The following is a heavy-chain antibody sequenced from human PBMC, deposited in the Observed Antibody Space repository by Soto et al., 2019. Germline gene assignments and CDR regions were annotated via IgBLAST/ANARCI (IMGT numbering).Heavy chain of an antibody. CDR1: GFTFSSYA. Sequence: QVQLVESGGGVVQPGRSLRLSCAASGFTFSSYAMHWVRQAPGKGLEWVAVISYDGSNKYYADSVKGRFTISRDNSKNTLYLQMNSLRAEDTAVYYCARERIGSNYFDYWGQGTLVTVSS. J-gene: IGHJ4*02. CDR3: ARERIGSNYFDY. V-gene: IGHV3-30-3*01. D-gene: IGHD4-4*01. CDR2: ISYDGSNK.